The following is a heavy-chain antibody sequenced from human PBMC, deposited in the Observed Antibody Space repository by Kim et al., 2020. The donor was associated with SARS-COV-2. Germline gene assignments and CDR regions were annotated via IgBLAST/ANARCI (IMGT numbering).Heavy chain of an antibody. V-gene: IGHV4-34*01. CDR2: INHSGST. CDR3: ARARSKRVGRPNYFDY. D-gene: IGHD1-26*01. CDR1: GGSFSGYY. J-gene: IGHJ4*02. Sequence: SETLSLTCAVYGGSFSGYYWSWIRQPPGKGLESIGEINHSGSTNYNPSLKSRVTISVDTSKNQFSLKLSSVTAADTAVYYCARARSKRVGRPNYFDYWGQGTLVTVSS.